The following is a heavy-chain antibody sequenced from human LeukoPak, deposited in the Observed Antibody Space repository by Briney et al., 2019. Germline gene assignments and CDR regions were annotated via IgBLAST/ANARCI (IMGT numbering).Heavy chain of an antibody. V-gene: IGHV3-15*01. D-gene: IGHD3-22*01. CDR3: TTETYDSSGYYYDY. Sequence: GGALRLSCAASGFTFSNAWMSWVRQAPGKGLEGVGRIKSKTDGGTTDYAAPVKGRFTISRDDSKNTLYLQMNSLKTEDTAVYYCTTETYDSSGYYYDYWGQGTLVTVSS. CDR2: IKSKTDGGTT. CDR1: GFTFSNAW. J-gene: IGHJ4*02.